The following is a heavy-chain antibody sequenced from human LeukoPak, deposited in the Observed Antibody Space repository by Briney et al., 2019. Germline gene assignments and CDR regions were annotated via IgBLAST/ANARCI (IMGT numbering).Heavy chain of an antibody. V-gene: IGHV4-39*07. J-gene: IGHJ4*02. D-gene: IGHD3-10*01. CDR3: ARVGRGSGSLYYFDY. CDR1: GGSISSSSYY. CDR2: IYYSGST. Sequence: SETLSLTCTVSGGSISSSSYYWGWIRQPPGKGLEWIGSIYYSGSTYYNPSLKSRVTISVDTSKNQFSLKLSSVTAADTAVYYCARVGRGSGSLYYFDYWGQGTLVTVSS.